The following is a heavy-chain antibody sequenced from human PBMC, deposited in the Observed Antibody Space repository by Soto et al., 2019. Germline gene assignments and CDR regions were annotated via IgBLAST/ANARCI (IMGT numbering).Heavy chain of an antibody. Sequence: SLXLSCAASGFTFSXYRMHWLRQAPGKGLEWVAVIWYYGSNKYYADSVKGRFTISRDNSKNTLYLQMNSLRAEDTAVYYCARDSYYDSSGPFDYWGQGTLGTVS. D-gene: IGHD3-22*01. J-gene: IGHJ4*02. CDR1: GFTFSXYR. V-gene: IGHV3-33*01. CDR3: ARDSYYDSSGPFDY. CDR2: IWYYGSNK.